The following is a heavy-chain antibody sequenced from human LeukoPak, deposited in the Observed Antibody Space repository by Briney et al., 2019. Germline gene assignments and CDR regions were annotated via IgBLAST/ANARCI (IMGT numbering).Heavy chain of an antibody. CDR3: ARDGRHLITMVRGVMHWFDP. Sequence: ASVKVSCKASGYTFTGYYMRWVRQAPGQGLEWMGWINPNSGGTNYGQKFQGRVTMTRDTSISTAYMELSRLRSDDTAVYYCARDGRHLITMVRGVMHWFDPWGQGTLVTVSS. CDR2: INPNSGGT. D-gene: IGHD3-10*01. J-gene: IGHJ5*02. V-gene: IGHV1-2*02. CDR1: GYTFTGYY.